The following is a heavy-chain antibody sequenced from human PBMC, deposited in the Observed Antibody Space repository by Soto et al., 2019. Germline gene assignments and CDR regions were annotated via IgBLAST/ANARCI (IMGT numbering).Heavy chain of an antibody. D-gene: IGHD2-15*01. J-gene: IGHJ5*02. CDR2: INHSGST. CDR3: ARGWRNCSGGSCYLYNWFDP. V-gene: IGHV4-34*01. CDR1: GGSFSGYY. Sequence: PSETLSLTCAVYGGSFSGYYWSWIRQPPGKGLEWIGEINHSGSTNYNPSLKSRVTISVDTPKSQFSLKLSSVTAADTAVYYCARGWRNCSGGSCYLYNWFDPWGQGTQVTVSS.